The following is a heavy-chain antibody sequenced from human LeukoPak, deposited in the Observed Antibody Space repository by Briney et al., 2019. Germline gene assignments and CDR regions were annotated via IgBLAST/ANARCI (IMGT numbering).Heavy chain of an antibody. Sequence: KPSETLSLTCAVYGGSFSGYYWNWIRQPPGKGLEWIGEINHSGSTNYNPSLKSRVTISVDTSKNQFSLKLSSVTAADTAVYYCGRGYGSGSYHYYYYYGMDVWGKGTTVTVSS. CDR2: INHSGST. D-gene: IGHD3-10*01. J-gene: IGHJ6*04. V-gene: IGHV4-34*01. CDR3: GRGYGSGSYHYYYYYGMDV. CDR1: GGSFSGYY.